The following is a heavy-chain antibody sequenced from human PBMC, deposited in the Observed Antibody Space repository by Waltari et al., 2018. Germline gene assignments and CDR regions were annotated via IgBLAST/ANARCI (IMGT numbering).Heavy chain of an antibody. V-gene: IGHV1-2*06. CDR2: INPNSGGT. CDR1: GYTFTGYS. D-gene: IGHD3-3*01. J-gene: IGHJ4*02. Sequence: QVQLVQSGAEVKKPGASVQVSCKASGYTFTGYSMHWLRQAPGQGLEWMGRINPNSGGTNYAQKFQGRVTMTRDTSISTAYMELSRLRSDDTAVYYCARDEFLEWFDFDYWGQGTLVTVSS. CDR3: ARDEFLEWFDFDY.